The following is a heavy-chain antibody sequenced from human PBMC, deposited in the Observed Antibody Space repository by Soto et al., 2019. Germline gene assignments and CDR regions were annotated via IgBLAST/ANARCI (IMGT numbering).Heavy chain of an antibody. J-gene: IGHJ4*02. CDR3: ARHTSGRNFDY. D-gene: IGHD6-19*01. CDR2: IYHSGST. Sequence: SETLSLTCTVSSSPINSRYYWGWIRQTPGKGLEWVASIYHSGSTHYNPSLKSRATISVDTSNNQFSLRLSSVTAADTAIYYCARHTSGRNFDYWGQGTQVTVSS. CDR1: SSPINSRYY. V-gene: IGHV4-38-2*02.